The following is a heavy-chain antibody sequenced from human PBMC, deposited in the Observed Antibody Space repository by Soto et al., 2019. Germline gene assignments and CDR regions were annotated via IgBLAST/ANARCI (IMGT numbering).Heavy chain of an antibody. CDR2: ISSSGSTI. Sequence: GSLRLSCAASGFTFSSYEMNWVRQAPGKGLEWVSYISSSGSTIYYADSVKGRFTISRDNAKNSLYLQMNSLRAEDTAVYYCARAYYEKKDAFDIWGQGTMVTVSS. CDR1: GFTFSSYE. D-gene: IGHD3-22*01. V-gene: IGHV3-48*03. CDR3: ARAYYEKKDAFDI. J-gene: IGHJ3*02.